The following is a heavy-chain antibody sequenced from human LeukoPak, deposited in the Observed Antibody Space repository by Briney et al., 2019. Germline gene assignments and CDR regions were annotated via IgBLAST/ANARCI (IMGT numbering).Heavy chain of an antibody. V-gene: IGHV4-4*07. J-gene: IGHJ3*02. CDR3: ASLLRYFDWLSYAFDI. CDR1: GGSISSYY. Sequence: SETLSLTCTVSGGSISSYYWSWLRQPAGKGVEWIGRIYTSGTTNYNPSLKSRVTISVDTSKNQFSLKLNSVTATDTAVYYCASLLRYFDWLSYAFDIWGQGTMVTVSS. CDR2: IYTSGTT. D-gene: IGHD3-9*01.